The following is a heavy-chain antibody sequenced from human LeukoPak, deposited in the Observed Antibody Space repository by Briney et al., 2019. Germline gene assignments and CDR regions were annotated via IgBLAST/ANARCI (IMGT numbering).Heavy chain of an antibody. J-gene: IGHJ4*02. CDR1: GYTFTTYA. CDR3: VRHQQWLGPLEFDY. CDR2: INTNTGNP. Sequence: ASVKVSCKGSGYTFTTYALNWVRQAPGQGLEWMGWINTNTGNPTYAQGFTGRFVFSLDMSVSTAYLQISSLKTEDTAVYYCVRHQQWLGPLEFDYWGQGTLVTVSS. D-gene: IGHD6-19*01. V-gene: IGHV7-4-1*02.